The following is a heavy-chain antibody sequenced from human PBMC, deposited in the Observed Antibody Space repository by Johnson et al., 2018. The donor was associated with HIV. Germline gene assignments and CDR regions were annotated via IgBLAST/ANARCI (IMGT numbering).Heavy chain of an antibody. Sequence: QEQLVESGGGLVKPGGSLRLSCAASGFTFSDYSMSWIRQAPGKALEWVAFIRYDGSNKYYADSVKGRFTISRDNSKNTLYLQMNSLRAEDTAVYYCAKDLSDSSGYHDAFDIWGQGTMVTVSS. CDR1: GFTFSDYS. CDR2: IRYDGSNK. V-gene: IGHV3-30*02. CDR3: AKDLSDSSGYHDAFDI. J-gene: IGHJ3*02. D-gene: IGHD3-22*01.